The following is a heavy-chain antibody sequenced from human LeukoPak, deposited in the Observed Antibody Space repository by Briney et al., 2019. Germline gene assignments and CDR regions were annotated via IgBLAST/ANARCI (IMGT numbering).Heavy chain of an antibody. CDR2: IYTGGST. CDR3: ARDLGTNDAFDI. D-gene: IGHD7-27*01. V-gene: IGHV3-53*01. CDR1: GFTVSTTY. Sequence: LPGGSLRLSCAASGFTVSTTYMSWVRQAPGKGLEWVSIIYTGGSTYYAHSVKGRFTISRDNSKNTVYLQMNSLRAEDTAVYFCARDLGTNDAFDIWGQGTMLTVSS. J-gene: IGHJ3*02.